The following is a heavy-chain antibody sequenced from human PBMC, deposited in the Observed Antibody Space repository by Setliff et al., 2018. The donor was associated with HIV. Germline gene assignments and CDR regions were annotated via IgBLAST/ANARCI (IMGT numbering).Heavy chain of an antibody. CDR3: ATHCTSTSCYSAGLDY. CDR2: INHSGNT. Sequence: SETLSLTCTVYGGSFSGYYWSWIRQPPGKGLEWIGKINHSGNTNYNQSLRSRVTISVDTSKNQFTLNLNSVTAADTAVYYCATHCTSTSCYSAGLDYWGQGTLVTVSS. CDR1: GGSFSGYY. V-gene: IGHV4-34*01. D-gene: IGHD2-2*01. J-gene: IGHJ4*02.